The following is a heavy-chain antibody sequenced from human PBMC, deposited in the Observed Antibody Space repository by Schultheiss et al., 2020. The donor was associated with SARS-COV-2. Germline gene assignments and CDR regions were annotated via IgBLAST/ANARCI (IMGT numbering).Heavy chain of an antibody. CDR1: GFTFSSYG. CDR2: IWYDGSNK. D-gene: IGHD1-26*01. V-gene: IGHV3-33*01. Sequence: GGSLRLSCAASGFTFSSYGMHWVRQAPGKGLEWVAVIWYDGSNKYYADSVKGRFTISRDNSKNTLSLQMNSLRADDTAVYYCARGIIMGDSPFGYWGQGTLVTVSS. J-gene: IGHJ4*02. CDR3: ARGIIMGDSPFGY.